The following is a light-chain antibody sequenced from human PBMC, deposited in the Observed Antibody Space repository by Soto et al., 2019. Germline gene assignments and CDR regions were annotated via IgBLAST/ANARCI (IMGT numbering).Light chain of an antibody. J-gene: IGKJ5*01. V-gene: IGKV3-20*01. Sequence: EVVLTQSPGTLSLSRGERATLSCRASERIYSAYLGWYQQKPGKAPRLLIYGTSSRATGIPDRFSGSGSGTDFNLTISRLEPEDFAVYYCQQYGNSPITFGQGTRLEIK. CDR1: ERIYSAY. CDR2: GTS. CDR3: QQYGNSPIT.